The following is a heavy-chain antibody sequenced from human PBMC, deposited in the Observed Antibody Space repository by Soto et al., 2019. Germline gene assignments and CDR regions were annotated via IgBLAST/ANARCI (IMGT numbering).Heavy chain of an antibody. CDR3: ARDSTNTWWGSWY. J-gene: IGHJ4*02. Sequence: QVQLVQSGAEVKMPGASVRVSCKASGYTFTTNSMHWVRQAPGKRPEWMGWINTDNGNTKYSKEFQDRVTITKDTSASTAYMELSSLRSADTAIYYCARDSTNTWWGSWYWGPGTLVTVSS. V-gene: IGHV1-3*04. CDR1: GYTFTTNS. D-gene: IGHD2-8*02. CDR2: INTDNGNT.